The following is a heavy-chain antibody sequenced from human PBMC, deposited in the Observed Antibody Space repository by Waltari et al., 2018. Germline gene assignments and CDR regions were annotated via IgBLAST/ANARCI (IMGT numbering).Heavy chain of an antibody. Sequence: QVQLVQSGAEVKKPGASVKVSCKTSGYTFTAYHMQWVRQAPGQGLEWMGWINTNSGARGLARKCLGRVTMTMDTSVSTIYMELSGLKSDDTAVYYCAREGLTGRGFDYCGQGTLVTVSS. J-gene: IGHJ4*02. CDR1: GYTFTAYH. V-gene: IGHV1-2*02. CDR2: INTNSGAR. D-gene: IGHD3-10*01. CDR3: AREGLTGRGFDY.